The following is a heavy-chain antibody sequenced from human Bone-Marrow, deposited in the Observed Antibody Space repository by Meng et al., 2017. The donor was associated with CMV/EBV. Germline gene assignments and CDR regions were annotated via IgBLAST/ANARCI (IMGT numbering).Heavy chain of an antibody. CDR2: IYHSGST. CDR1: GYSISSGYY. J-gene: IGHJ4*02. V-gene: IGHV4-38-2*02. Sequence: SETLSLTCTVSGYSISSGYYWGWIRQPPGKGLEWIGSIYHSGSTYYNPSLKSRVTISVDTSKNQFSLKLSSVTAADTAVYYCARSYDFWSGYYYYWGQGTLVTVSS. CDR3: ARSYDFWSGYYYY. D-gene: IGHD3-3*01.